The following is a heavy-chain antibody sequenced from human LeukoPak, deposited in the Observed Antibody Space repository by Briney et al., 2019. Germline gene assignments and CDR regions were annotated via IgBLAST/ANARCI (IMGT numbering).Heavy chain of an antibody. Sequence: GGSLRLSCAASGFTFSSYGMHWVRQAPGKGLEWVAFIRYDGSNKYYADSVKGRFTISRDNSKNTLYLQMNSLRAEDTAVYYCAKVPDIGGAYYYYYMDVWRRGTTVTVSS. CDR3: AKVPDIGGAYYYYYMDV. CDR1: GFTFSSYG. V-gene: IGHV3-30*02. CDR2: IRYDGSNK. J-gene: IGHJ6*03. D-gene: IGHD3-9*01.